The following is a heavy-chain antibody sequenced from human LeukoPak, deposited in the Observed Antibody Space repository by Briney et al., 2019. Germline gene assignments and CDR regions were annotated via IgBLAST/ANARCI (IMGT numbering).Heavy chain of an antibody. CDR3: ARDPNSNSWVDY. D-gene: IGHD6-13*01. V-gene: IGHV3-21*01. J-gene: IGHJ4*02. Sequence: GGSLRLSCAASGFTFNNYAMNWVRQAPGKGLEWVSSISSSSKYIYYADSVKGRFTISRDNAKNSVYLQLNSLRAEDTAVYYCARDPNSNSWVDYWGQGTLVTVSS. CDR1: GFTFNNYA. CDR2: ISSSSKYI.